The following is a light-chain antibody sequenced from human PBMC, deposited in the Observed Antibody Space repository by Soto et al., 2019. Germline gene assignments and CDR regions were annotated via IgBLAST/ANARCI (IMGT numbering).Light chain of an antibody. J-gene: IGKJ5*01. CDR3: MQALQTPPA. CDR1: QSLLHSNGYNY. CDR2: LGS. V-gene: IGKV2-28*01. Sequence: DIVVTQSPLSLPVTPGEPASISCRSTQSLLHSNGYNYLDWYLQKPGQSPQLLIYLGSHRASGVPARFSVSGSGTDFTLKISRVEAEDFGVYYCMQALQTPPAVGQGTRLDIK.